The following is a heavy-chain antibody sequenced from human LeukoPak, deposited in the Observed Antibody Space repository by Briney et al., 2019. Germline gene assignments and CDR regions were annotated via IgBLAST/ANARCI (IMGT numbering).Heavy chain of an antibody. CDR3: AKGRSSYPMDYIFDF. CDR1: GFTFSSYG. Sequence: GGSLRLSCAASGFTFSSYGMHWVRQAPGKGLEWVAVISNDGSTKKYADSVKGRFTISRDNSKNTLYVQMNSLRADDAAVYYCAKGRSSYPMDYIFDFWGQGTLVTVSS. J-gene: IGHJ4*02. CDR2: ISNDGSTK. D-gene: IGHD3-16*02. V-gene: IGHV3-30*18.